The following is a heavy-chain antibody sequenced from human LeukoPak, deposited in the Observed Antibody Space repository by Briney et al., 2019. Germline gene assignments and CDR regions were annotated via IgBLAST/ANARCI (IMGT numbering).Heavy chain of an antibody. J-gene: IGHJ4*02. CDR2: IYYSGST. Sequence: SETLSLTCTVSGGSISSSSYYWGWIRQPPGKGLEWIGSIYYSGSTYYNPSLKSRVTISVDTSKNQFSLKLSSVTAADTAVYYCARETGSGRFIDYWGQGTLVTVSS. V-gene: IGHV4-39*02. CDR1: GGSISSSSYY. CDR3: ARETGSGRFIDY. D-gene: IGHD3-9*01.